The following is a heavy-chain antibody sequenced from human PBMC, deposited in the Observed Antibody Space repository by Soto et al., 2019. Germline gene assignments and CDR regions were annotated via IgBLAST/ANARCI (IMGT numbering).Heavy chain of an antibody. CDR2: IYPGDSDT. CDR1: GYSFTSYW. Sequence: PGESLKISCKGSGYSFTSYWISWVRQMPGKGLEWMGIIYPGDSDTRYSPSFQGQVTISADKSISTAYLQWSSLKASDTAMYYCVIDGIAAAGTGYYGMDVRGQGTTVTVSS. J-gene: IGHJ6*02. CDR3: VIDGIAAAGTGYYGMDV. D-gene: IGHD6-13*01. V-gene: IGHV5-51*01.